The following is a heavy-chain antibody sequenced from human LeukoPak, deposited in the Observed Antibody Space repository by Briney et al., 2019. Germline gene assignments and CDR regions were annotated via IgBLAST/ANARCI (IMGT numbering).Heavy chain of an antibody. D-gene: IGHD6-19*01. V-gene: IGHV3-7*01. CDR3: ARDASALY. CDR1: GFTLSNAW. J-gene: IGHJ4*02. CDR2: IKPDGSGK. Sequence: PGGSLRLSCAASGFTLSNAWMNWVRQAPGKGLEWVASIKPDGSGKYYLDSVKGRFTISRDNARDSLYLQMNSLRDDDTSVYFCARDASALYWGRGTLVTVSS.